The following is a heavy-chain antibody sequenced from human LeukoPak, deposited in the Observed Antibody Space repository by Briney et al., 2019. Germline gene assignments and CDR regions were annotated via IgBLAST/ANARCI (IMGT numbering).Heavy chain of an antibody. D-gene: IGHD3-22*01. Sequence: GGSLRLSCAASGFTFGNYAMSWVRQAPGKGLEWVSFISYDGSNQYYADSVKGRFTLSRDNSKNTLHLQMDSLRPEDTALYYCAKDLFYYDKGGFDYWGQGTPVTVSS. J-gene: IGHJ4*02. V-gene: IGHV3-30*18. CDR3: AKDLFYYDKGGFDY. CDR1: GFTFGNYA. CDR2: ISYDGSNQ.